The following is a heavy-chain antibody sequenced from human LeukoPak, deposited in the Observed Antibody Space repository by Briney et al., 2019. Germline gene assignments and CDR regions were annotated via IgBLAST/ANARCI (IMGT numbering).Heavy chain of an antibody. J-gene: IGHJ4*02. CDR2: IYYSGST. CDR1: GGSISSYY. V-gene: IGHV4-59*01. D-gene: IGHD5-24*01. CDR3: ARVRDGYNRWYFDY. Sequence: SETLSLTCTVSGGSISSYYWSWIRQPPGKGLEWIGYIYYSGSTNYNPSLKSRVTISVDTSKNQFSLKLSSVTAADTAVYYCARVRDGYNRWYFDYWGQGTLVTVSS.